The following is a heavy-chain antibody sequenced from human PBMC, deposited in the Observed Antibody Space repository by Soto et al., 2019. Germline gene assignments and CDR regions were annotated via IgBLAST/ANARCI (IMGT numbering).Heavy chain of an antibody. CDR3: ATRITVFGLMLPPFDP. Sequence: SETLSLTCAVYGGSVNGYYWNWIRHPPGKGLEWIGEINHTGGTHYNPSLKSRVTMSVDTSKNQFSLRLSSVTAADTAIYYCATRITVFGLMLPPFDPWCQGTQVTVSS. V-gene: IGHV4-34*01. D-gene: IGHD3-3*01. CDR2: INHTGGT. CDR1: GGSVNGYY. J-gene: IGHJ5*02.